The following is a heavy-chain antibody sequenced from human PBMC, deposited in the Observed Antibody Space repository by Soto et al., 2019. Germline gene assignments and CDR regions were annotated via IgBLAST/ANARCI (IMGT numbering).Heavy chain of an antibody. D-gene: IGHD2-15*01. Sequence: GESLKISCKGSGYSFTSYWIGWVRQMPGKGLEWMGIIYPGDSDTRYSPSFQGQVTISADKSISTAYLQWSSLKASDTAMYYCARHLHRVAALDAFDIWGQGTMVTVSS. CDR1: GYSFTSYW. CDR2: IYPGDSDT. J-gene: IGHJ3*02. CDR3: ARHLHRVAALDAFDI. V-gene: IGHV5-51*01.